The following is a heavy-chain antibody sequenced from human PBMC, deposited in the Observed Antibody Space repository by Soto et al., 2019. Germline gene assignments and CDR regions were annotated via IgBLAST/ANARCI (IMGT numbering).Heavy chain of an antibody. Sequence: GGSLRLSCAGSGFTFSRYSMNWVRQAPGKGLEWVSYISGSSSTIYYKDSVKGRFTISRDNAKNSLYLQMNGLRAEDTAVYYCARDAFGDTWYDRDVWGQGTTVTVSS. D-gene: IGHD3-16*01. J-gene: IGHJ6*02. CDR1: GFTFSRYS. CDR3: ARDAFGDTWYDRDV. V-gene: IGHV3-48*01. CDR2: ISGSSSTI.